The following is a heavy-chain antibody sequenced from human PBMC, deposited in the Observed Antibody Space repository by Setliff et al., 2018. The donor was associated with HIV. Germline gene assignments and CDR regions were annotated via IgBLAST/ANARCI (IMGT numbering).Heavy chain of an antibody. CDR3: ARDEKGYSYGYFDS. CDR1: GGSISSDDYY. Sequence: TLSLTCTVSGGSISSDDYYWNWIRQPPGKGLAWIGYITYSGSAYYNPSLKSRVTISIDTSNNHISLRLSSVTAADTAVYYCARDEKGYSYGYFDSWGQGTLVTVSS. V-gene: IGHV4-30-4*08. D-gene: IGHD5-18*01. J-gene: IGHJ4*02. CDR2: ITYSGSA.